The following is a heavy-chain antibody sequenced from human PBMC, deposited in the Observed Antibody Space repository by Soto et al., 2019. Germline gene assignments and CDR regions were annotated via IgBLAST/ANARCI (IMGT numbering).Heavy chain of an antibody. V-gene: IGHV4-61*01. D-gene: IGHD3-16*01. CDR2: IYYIGTT. Sequence: QVQLQESGPGLVKPSETLSLTCSVSDGSVNTGNYYWSWIRQPPGKGLEWIGHIYYIGTTNYNPSIKSRVTISVDTSKNHFSLKVTSVTAADTAVYFCAREEKQLSRYGGDFDYWGQGILVTVSS. J-gene: IGHJ4*02. CDR1: DGSVNTGNYY. CDR3: AREEKQLSRYGGDFDY.